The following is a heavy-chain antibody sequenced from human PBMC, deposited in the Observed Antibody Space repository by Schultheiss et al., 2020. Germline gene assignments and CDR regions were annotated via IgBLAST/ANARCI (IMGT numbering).Heavy chain of an antibody. CDR2: IYYSGST. Sequence: SATLSLTCAVYGGSISSSSYYWGWIRQPPGKGLEWIGSIYYSGSTYYNPSLKSRVTISVDTSKNQFSLKLSSVTAADTAVYYCARGPVAAAYLDYWGQGTLVTVSS. CDR1: GGSISSSSYY. V-gene: IGHV4-39*01. J-gene: IGHJ4*02. D-gene: IGHD6-13*01. CDR3: ARGPVAAAYLDY.